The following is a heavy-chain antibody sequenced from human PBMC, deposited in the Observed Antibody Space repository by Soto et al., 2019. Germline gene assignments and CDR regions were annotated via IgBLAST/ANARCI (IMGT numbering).Heavy chain of an antibody. J-gene: IGHJ4*02. V-gene: IGHV1-8*01. CDR2: MNPNSGNT. D-gene: IGHD1-26*01. Sequence: ASVKVSCKASGYTFTSYDINWVRQATGQGLEWMGWMNPNSGNTGYAQKFQGRVTMTRNTSISTAYTELSSLRSEDTAVYYCARVRSELPNEYFDYWGQGTLVTVSS. CDR3: ARVRSELPNEYFDY. CDR1: GYTFTSYD.